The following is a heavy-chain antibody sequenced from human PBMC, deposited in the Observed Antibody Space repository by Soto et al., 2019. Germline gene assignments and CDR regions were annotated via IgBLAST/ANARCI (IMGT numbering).Heavy chain of an antibody. V-gene: IGHV1-69*13. CDR1: GGTFSSYA. D-gene: IGHD3-22*01. Sequence: EASVKVSCKASGGTFSSYAISWVRQAPGQGLEWMGGIIPIFGTANYAQKFQGRVTITADESTSTAYMELSSLRSEDTAVYYCARAPHYYNSSGYFTPSYYFDYWGQGTLVTVSS. CDR2: IIPIFGTA. CDR3: ARAPHYYNSSGYFTPSYYFDY. J-gene: IGHJ4*02.